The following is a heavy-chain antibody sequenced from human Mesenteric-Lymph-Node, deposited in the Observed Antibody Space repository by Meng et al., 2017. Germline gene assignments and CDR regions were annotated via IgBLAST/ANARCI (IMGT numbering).Heavy chain of an antibody. J-gene: IGHJ4*02. D-gene: IGHD1-26*01. Sequence: QVRLQEPGPGLVKPSGTLSLTCAVSGGSISSSNWWSWVRQPPGKGLEWIGEIYHSGSTQYNPSLKSRATISVDKSKNQFTLKLTSLTAADTATYYCARFDISTSGRGDYWGQGILVTVSS. CDR3: ARFDISTSGRGDY. CDR2: IYHSGST. V-gene: IGHV4-4*02. CDR1: GGSISSSNW.